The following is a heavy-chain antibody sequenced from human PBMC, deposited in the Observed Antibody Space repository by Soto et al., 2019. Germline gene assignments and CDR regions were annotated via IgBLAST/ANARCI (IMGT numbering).Heavy chain of an antibody. CDR2: VNGDGSGT. D-gene: IGHD1-20*01. J-gene: IGHJ3*01. Sequence: GGSLRLSCAASGFTFRNSWMHWVRQAPGQGLVWVSRVNGDGSGTFYADSVKGRFTISRDNAENTVFLQMNSLRAEDTAVYYCARDNWNTVWGQGTMVTVSS. CDR1: GFTFRNSW. V-gene: IGHV3-74*01. CDR3: ARDNWNTV.